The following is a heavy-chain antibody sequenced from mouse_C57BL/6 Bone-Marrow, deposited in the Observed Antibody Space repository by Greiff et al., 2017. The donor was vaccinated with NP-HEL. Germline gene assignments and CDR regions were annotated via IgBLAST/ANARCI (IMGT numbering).Heavy chain of an antibody. J-gene: IGHJ2*01. CDR3: ARRAPYYGSSYEGLRY. CDR1: GYTFTSYW. V-gene: IGHV1-55*01. Sequence: QVQLQQPGAELVKPGASVKMSCKASGYTFTSYWITWVKQRPGQGLEWIGDIYPGSGSTNYNEKFKSKATLTVDTSSSTAYMQLSSLTSEDSAVYYCARRAPYYGSSYEGLRYWGQGTTLTVSS. D-gene: IGHD1-1*01. CDR2: IYPGSGST.